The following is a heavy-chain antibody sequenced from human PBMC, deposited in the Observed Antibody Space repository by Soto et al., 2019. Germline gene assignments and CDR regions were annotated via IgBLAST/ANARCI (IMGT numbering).Heavy chain of an antibody. J-gene: IGHJ6*02. CDR1: GFTFTSSA. V-gene: IGHV1-58*01. CDR3: AAPVPIREDSEKPSSPYYYYCYGMDV. Sequence: SLKVSCKASGFTFTSSAVQWVRQARGQRLEWIGWIVVGSGNTNYAQKFQERVTITRDMSTSTAYMELSSLRSEDTAVYYCAAPVPIREDSEKPSSPYYYYCYGMDVWGQ. CDR2: IVVGSGNT. D-gene: IGHD2-15*01.